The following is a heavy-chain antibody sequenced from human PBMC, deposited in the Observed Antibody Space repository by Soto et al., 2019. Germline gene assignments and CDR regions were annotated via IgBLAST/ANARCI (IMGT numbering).Heavy chain of an antibody. Sequence: EVQLVESGGGPVQRGGSLRLSCAASGVTFSSHAMSWVRQSQGKGPEWVAASGRSGATYFEDSVQGRFIISRDHSKNTLFLEMNSLSPEDTGVYFCAKKGSGGNWFDTWGQGTLVTVS. CDR2: SGRSGAT. J-gene: IGHJ5*02. CDR3: AKKGSGGNWFDT. CDR1: GVTFSSHA. V-gene: IGHV3-23*04.